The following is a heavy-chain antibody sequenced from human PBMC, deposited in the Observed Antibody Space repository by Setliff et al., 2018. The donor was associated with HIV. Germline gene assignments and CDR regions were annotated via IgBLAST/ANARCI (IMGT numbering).Heavy chain of an antibody. CDR3: ARDQSDWFY. Sequence: PSETLSLTCGVSGYSLTSGYYWSWIRQPPGKGLEWIGEINHSGSTNYNPSLKSRVTISVDTSKGQFSLKLNSVTAADTAVYYCARDQSDWFYWGQGTLVTVSS. CDR1: GYSLTSGYY. V-gene: IGHV4-34*01. J-gene: IGHJ4*02. D-gene: IGHD3-3*01. CDR2: INHSGST.